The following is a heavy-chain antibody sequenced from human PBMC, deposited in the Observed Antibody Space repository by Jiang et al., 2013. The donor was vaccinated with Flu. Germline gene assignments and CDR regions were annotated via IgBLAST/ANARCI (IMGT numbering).Heavy chain of an antibody. J-gene: IGHJ4*02. Sequence: QLVESGGGVVQPGRSLRLSCAASGFTFSSYSMNWVRQAPGKGLEWVSSISSSSSYIYYADSVKGRFTISRDNAKNSLYLQMNSLRAEDTAVYYCAIIAAAGLYWGQGTLVTVSS. V-gene: IGHV3-21*01. CDR3: AIIAAAGLY. CDR2: ISSSSSYI. D-gene: IGHD6-13*01. CDR1: GFTFSSYS.